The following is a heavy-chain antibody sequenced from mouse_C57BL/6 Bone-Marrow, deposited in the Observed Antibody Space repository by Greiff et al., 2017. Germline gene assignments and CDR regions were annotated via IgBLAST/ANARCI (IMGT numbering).Heavy chain of an antibody. CDR1: GFTFSSYA. CDR3: ARVIYYGNHGGVFDY. D-gene: IGHD2-1*01. Sequence: DVQLQESGGGLVKPGGSLKLSCAASGFTFSSYAMSWVRQTPEKRLEWVATISDGGSYTYYPDNVKGRFTISRDNAKNNLYLQMSHLKSEDTAMYYCARVIYYGNHGGVFDYWGQGTTLTVSS. V-gene: IGHV5-4*01. J-gene: IGHJ2*01. CDR2: ISDGGSYT.